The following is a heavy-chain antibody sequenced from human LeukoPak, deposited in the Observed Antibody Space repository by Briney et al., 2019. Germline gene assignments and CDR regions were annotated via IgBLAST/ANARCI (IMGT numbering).Heavy chain of an antibody. CDR2: VNDIGNT. Sequence: SETLSLTCGVYGGSFSGYTWDWIHQPPGKGREWIGEVNDIGNTNYNPSLKSRLNISVDRSINQFSLKVNSVTAADTAVYYCVRRGYDSGQEIGDYWGQGTLVTVSS. V-gene: IGHV4-34*01. CDR1: GGSFSGYT. CDR3: VRRGYDSGQEIGDY. D-gene: IGHD5-18*01. J-gene: IGHJ4*02.